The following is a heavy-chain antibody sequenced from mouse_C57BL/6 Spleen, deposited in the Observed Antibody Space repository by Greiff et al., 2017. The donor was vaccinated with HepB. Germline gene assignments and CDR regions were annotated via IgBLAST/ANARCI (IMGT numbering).Heavy chain of an antibody. CDR3: ARAYYEGDGASWFAY. Sequence: VQLQQPGAELVKPGASVKMSCKASGYTFTSYWITWVKQRPGQGLEWIGDIYPGGGSTNYNEKFKSKATLTVDTSSSTAYMQLSSLTSEDSAVYYCARAYYEGDGASWFAYWGQGTLVTVSA. D-gene: IGHD2-10*01. V-gene: IGHV1-55*01. CDR1: GYTFTSYW. J-gene: IGHJ3*01. CDR2: IYPGGGST.